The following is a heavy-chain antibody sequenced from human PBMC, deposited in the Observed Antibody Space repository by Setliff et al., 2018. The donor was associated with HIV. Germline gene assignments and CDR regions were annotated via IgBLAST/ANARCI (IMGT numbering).Heavy chain of an antibody. CDR2: ITPIFGTA. CDR1: GGTFNTYA. J-gene: IGHJ4*02. D-gene: IGHD3-9*01. Sequence: SVKVSCKSSGGTFNTYAINWVRQAPGLGLEWMGGITPIFGTANYAQKFQGRVTITADELTTTAYMELSSLRSGDTAVYYCASHAKTVDTGLFDYWGQGTQVTVSS. CDR3: ASHAKTVDTGLFDY. V-gene: IGHV1-69*13.